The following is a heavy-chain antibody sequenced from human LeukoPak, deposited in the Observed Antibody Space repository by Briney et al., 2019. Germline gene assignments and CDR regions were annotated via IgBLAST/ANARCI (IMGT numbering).Heavy chain of an antibody. Sequence: SVKVSCKASGGTFNKYSISWVRQAPGQGLEWMGGINPIFGTSNYAQKFLGRVTITADKSTNTAYMEVSSLRSEDTAVYYCARGRKYTSGYRVTELGSGYSDYWGQGTLVTVSS. CDR3: ARGRKYTSGYRVTELGSGYSDY. J-gene: IGHJ4*02. V-gene: IGHV1-69*06. D-gene: IGHD5-18*01. CDR2: INPIFGTS. CDR1: GGTFNKYS.